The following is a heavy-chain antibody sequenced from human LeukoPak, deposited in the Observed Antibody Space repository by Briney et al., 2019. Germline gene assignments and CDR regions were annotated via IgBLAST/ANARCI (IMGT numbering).Heavy chain of an antibody. Sequence: GGSLRLSCAASGFTFSSYAMSWVRQAPGKGLEWVSAISGSGSSTYYADSVKGRFTISRDNSKNTLYLQMNSLRAEDTAVYYCAKDKGWGYSAYDCYGMDVWGQGTTVTVSS. CDR3: AKDKGWGYSAYDCYGMDV. CDR1: GFTFSSYA. V-gene: IGHV3-23*01. D-gene: IGHD1-26*01. CDR2: ISGSGSST. J-gene: IGHJ6*02.